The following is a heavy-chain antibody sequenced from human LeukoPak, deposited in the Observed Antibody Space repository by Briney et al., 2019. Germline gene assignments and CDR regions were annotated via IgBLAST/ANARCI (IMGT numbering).Heavy chain of an antibody. V-gene: IGHV3-48*04. CDR1: GFTFSSYS. D-gene: IGHD3-22*01. CDR3: ARDLEGYYDSSGYYNY. CDR2: ISSSSSTI. J-gene: IGHJ4*02. Sequence: GGSPRLSCAASGFTFSSYSMNWVRQAPGKGLEWVSYISSSSSTIYYADSVKGRFTISRDNAKNSLYLQMNSLRAEDTAVYYCARDLEGYYDSSGYYNYWGQGTLVTVSS.